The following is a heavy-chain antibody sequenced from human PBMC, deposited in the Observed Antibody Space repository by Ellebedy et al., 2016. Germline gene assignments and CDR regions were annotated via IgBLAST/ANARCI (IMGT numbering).Heavy chain of an antibody. CDR3: ARGTVTIIFSGMDV. D-gene: IGHD4-17*01. Sequence: GGSLRLXCAASGFTFSSYGMHWVRQAPGKGLEWVAVIWYDGSNKYYADSVKGRFTISRDKSKNTLYLQMNSLRAEDTAVYYCARGTVTIIFSGMDVWGQGTTVTVSS. CDR2: IWYDGSNK. J-gene: IGHJ6*02. V-gene: IGHV3-33*01. CDR1: GFTFSSYG.